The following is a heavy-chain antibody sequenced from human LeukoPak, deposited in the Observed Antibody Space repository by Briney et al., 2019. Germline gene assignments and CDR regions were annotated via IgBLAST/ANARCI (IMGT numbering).Heavy chain of an antibody. CDR2: INSDGSST. V-gene: IGHV3-74*01. Sequence: GGSLRLSCAASGFTFSSYWMHWVRQAPGKGLVWVSRINSDGSSTSYADSVKGRFTISRDNAKNKLFLQMNSLRAEDTAVYYCARDLPLTMVRGIYDLWGQGTLVTVSS. CDR3: ARDLPLTMVRGIYDL. J-gene: IGHJ5*02. CDR1: GFTFSSYW. D-gene: IGHD3-10*01.